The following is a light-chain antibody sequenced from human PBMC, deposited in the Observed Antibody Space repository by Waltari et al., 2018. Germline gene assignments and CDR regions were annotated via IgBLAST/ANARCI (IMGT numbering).Light chain of an antibody. J-gene: IGLJ3*02. V-gene: IGLV1-44*01. Sequence: QSVLSQSPSASATPGQRVALPCPGGNSNIGNNPVNWYYHLPGTAPNLLIYSNDQRPSGVPVRFSGSKSGTRASLASSGLQSGDEGDYYCASWDDPLGGILFGGGTRLTVL. CDR1: NSNIGNNP. CDR3: ASWDDPLGGIL. CDR2: SND.